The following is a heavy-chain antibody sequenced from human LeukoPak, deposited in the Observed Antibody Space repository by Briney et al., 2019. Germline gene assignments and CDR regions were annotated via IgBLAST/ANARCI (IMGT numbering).Heavy chain of an antibody. D-gene: IGHD3-22*01. CDR2: INHSGST. Sequence: PSETLSLTCAVYGGSFSGYYWSWIRQPPGKGLEWIGEINHSGSTNYNPSLKSRVTISVDTSKNQFSLKLSSVTAADTAVYYCARDPGGSQQYYYDSSERSDAFDIWGQGTMVTVSS. J-gene: IGHJ3*02. CDR3: ARDPGGSQQYYYDSSERSDAFDI. V-gene: IGHV4-34*01. CDR1: GGSFSGYY.